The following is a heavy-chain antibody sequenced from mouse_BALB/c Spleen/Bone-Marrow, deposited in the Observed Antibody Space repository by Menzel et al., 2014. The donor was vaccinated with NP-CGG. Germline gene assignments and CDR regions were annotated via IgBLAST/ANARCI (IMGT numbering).Heavy chain of an antibody. CDR3: ARDENVGIYWYFDV. CDR2: IRNKAKGYTT. V-gene: IGHV7-3*02. J-gene: IGHJ1*01. CDR1: GFTFTDYY. Sequence: EVMLVESGGGSVQPGGSLRLSCATSGFTFTDYYMSWVRQPPGKALEWLGFIRNKAKGYTTDYSASVKGRFTISRDNSQRILYLQMNTLRAEDSATYYCARDENVGIYWYFDVWGAGTTVTVSS.